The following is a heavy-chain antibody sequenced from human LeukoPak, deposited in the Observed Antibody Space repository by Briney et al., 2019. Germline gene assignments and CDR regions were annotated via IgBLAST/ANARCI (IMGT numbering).Heavy chain of an antibody. Sequence: GGSLRLSCAASGFTFSSYSMNWVRQAPGKGLEWVSTISNSGGTTYYADSVKGRFTISRDNSKNTLYLQMDSLRAEDTAVYYCAKDQWRPRADRSPLGYFQHWGQGTLVTVSS. CDR3: AKDQWRPRADRSPLGYFQH. CDR2: ISNSGGTT. V-gene: IGHV3-23*01. D-gene: IGHD6-19*01. J-gene: IGHJ1*01. CDR1: GFTFSSYS.